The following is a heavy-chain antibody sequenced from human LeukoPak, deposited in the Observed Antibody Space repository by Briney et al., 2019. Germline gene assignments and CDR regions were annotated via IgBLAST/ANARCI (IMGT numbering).Heavy chain of an antibody. CDR1: GFTLSRYA. Sequence: GGSLRLSCAASGFTLSRYAMSWVRQGPGKGLEWVSAINSSGARAYYTDSVQGRFTISRDNSKNTLFLQMNSLRDEDAAVYYCAKGVEHFDWLLPFYYYMDVWGKGTTVIISS. D-gene: IGHD3-9*01. CDR3: AKGVEHFDWLLPFYYYMDV. J-gene: IGHJ6*03. V-gene: IGHV3-23*01. CDR2: INSSGARA.